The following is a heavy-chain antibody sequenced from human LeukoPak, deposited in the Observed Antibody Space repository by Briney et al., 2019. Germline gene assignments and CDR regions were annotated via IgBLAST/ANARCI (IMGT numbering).Heavy chain of an antibody. Sequence: GGSLSLSCAASGFTFSSYGMHWVRQAPGKGLEWVAVISYDGSNKYYADSVKGRFTISRDNSKNTLYLQMNSLRAEDTAVYYCAKASSGYYFDYLGQGTLVTVSP. CDR1: GFTFSSYG. CDR3: AKASSGYYFDY. J-gene: IGHJ4*02. V-gene: IGHV3-30*18. D-gene: IGHD3-22*01. CDR2: ISYDGSNK.